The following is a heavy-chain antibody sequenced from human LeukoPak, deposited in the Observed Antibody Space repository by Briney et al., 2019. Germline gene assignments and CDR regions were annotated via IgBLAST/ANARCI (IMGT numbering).Heavy chain of an antibody. CDR2: INPNSGGT. J-gene: IGHJ4*02. Sequence: ASVKVSCKASGYTFTDYYIHWVRQAPGQGLEWMGWINPNSGGTNYTQKFQGRVTMTRDTSISTAYLELNRLASDDTAVYYCARVLARYGNLDYWGQGILVTVSS. D-gene: IGHD1-14*01. V-gene: IGHV1-2*02. CDR1: GYTFTDYY. CDR3: ARVLARYGNLDY.